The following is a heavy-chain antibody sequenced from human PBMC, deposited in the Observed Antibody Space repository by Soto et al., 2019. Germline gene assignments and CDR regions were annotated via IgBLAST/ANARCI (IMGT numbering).Heavy chain of an antibody. CDR2: ISYDGSNK. CDR3: ARDSKDY. Sequence: GGSLRLSCAASGFTFSSYAMHWFRQAPGKGLEWVAVISYDGSNKYYADSVKGRFTISRDNSKNTLHLQMNSLRAEDTAVYYCARDSKDYWGQGTLVTVSS. CDR1: GFTFSSYA. D-gene: IGHD2-2*01. J-gene: IGHJ4*02. V-gene: IGHV3-30-3*01.